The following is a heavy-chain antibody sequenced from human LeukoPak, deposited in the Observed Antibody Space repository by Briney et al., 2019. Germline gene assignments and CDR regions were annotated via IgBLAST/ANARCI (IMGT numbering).Heavy chain of an antibody. D-gene: IGHD1-1*01. Sequence: ASVKVSCRVSGYTRSELCIHWVRQAPGKGLEWMGGFDPEDDKTVYAQKFQGRVTMTEDTSTNTAYMELSSLRFEDTAAYYCATIPDDEPYYYYHGLAVWGQGTTVIVS. CDR3: ATIPDDEPYYYYHGLAV. V-gene: IGHV1-24*01. CDR1: GYTRSELC. CDR2: FDPEDDKT. J-gene: IGHJ6*02.